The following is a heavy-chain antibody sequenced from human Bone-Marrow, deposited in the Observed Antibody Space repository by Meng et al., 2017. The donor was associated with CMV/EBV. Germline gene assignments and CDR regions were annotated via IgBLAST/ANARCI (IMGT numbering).Heavy chain of an antibody. CDR1: GFTFSSYE. Sequence: GESLKISCAASGFTFSSYEMNWVRQAPGKGLEWVSYISSSGSTIYYADSVKGRFTISRDNAKNSLYLQMNSLRAEDTAVYYCASKGRRNNYYYGMDVWGQGTTVTVSS. J-gene: IGHJ6*02. CDR3: ASKGRRNNYYYGMDV. CDR2: ISSSGSTI. D-gene: IGHD1/OR15-1a*01. V-gene: IGHV3-48*03.